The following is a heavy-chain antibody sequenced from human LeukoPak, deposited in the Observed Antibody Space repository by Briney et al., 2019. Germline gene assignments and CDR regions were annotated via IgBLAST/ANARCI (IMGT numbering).Heavy chain of an antibody. J-gene: IGHJ5*02. Sequence: KPGGSLRLSCAASGFTFSSYEMNWVRQAPGKGLEWVSSISSSSIYIYYADSVKGRFTISRDNAKNSLYLQMNSLRAEDTALYYCARGSSNYGNWFDPWGQGTLVTVSS. V-gene: IGHV3-21*01. D-gene: IGHD3-16*01. CDR2: ISSSSIYI. CDR1: GFTFSSYE. CDR3: ARGSSNYGNWFDP.